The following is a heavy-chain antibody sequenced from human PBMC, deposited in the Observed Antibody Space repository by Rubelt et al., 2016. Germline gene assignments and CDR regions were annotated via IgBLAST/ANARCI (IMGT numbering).Heavy chain of an antibody. CDR2: ISAYNGDT. CDR1: GYTFTSYG. V-gene: IGHV1-18*01. J-gene: IGHJ3*02. D-gene: IGHD6-19*01. CDR3: ASGRTWLVPGLDAFDI. Sequence: QVQLVQSGAEVKKPGASVKVSCKASGYTFTSYGISWVRQAPGQGLEWMGWISAYNGDTNYAQKLQGRDTMTTDTSTSTAYMGLRSLRSEDTAVYYCASGRTWLVPGLDAFDIWGQGTMVTVSS.